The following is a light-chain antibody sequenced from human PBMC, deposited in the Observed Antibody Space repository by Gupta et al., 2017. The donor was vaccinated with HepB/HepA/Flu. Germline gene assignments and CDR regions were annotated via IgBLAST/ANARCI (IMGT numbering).Light chain of an antibody. CDR3: AAWDDSLSGHVV. CDR2: RNN. CDR1: RSNIGSNY. J-gene: IGLJ2*01. Sequence: QSVLTQPPSASGTPGQRVTISCSGSRSNIGSNYVYWYQQLPGTAPKLLIYRNNQRPSGVPDRFSGSKSGTSASLAISGLRSGDEADYYCAAWDDSLSGHVVFGGGTKLTVL. V-gene: IGLV1-47*01.